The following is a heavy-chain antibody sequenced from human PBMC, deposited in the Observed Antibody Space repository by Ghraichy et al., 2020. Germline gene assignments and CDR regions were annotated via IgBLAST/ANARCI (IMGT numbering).Heavy chain of an antibody. D-gene: IGHD4-17*01. CDR3: ARVTVTTRKIDY. CDR1: GYTFTSYD. Sequence: ASVKVSCKASGYTFTSYDINWVRQATGQGLEWMGWMNPNSGNTGYAQKFQGRVTITRNTSISTAYMELSSLRSEDTAVYYCARVTVTTRKIDYWGQGTLVTVSS. CDR2: MNPNSGNT. J-gene: IGHJ4*02. V-gene: IGHV1-8*01.